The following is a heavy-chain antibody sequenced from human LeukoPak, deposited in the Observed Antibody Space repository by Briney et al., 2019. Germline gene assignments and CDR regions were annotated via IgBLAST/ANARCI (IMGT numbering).Heavy chain of an antibody. CDR3: ARNVGPPNRLVTTKGYFDY. V-gene: IGHV1-18*01. CDR2: ISAYDGNT. D-gene: IGHD3-9*01. Sequence: ASVKVSCKASGYTFTSYGIIWVRQAPGQGLEWMGWISAYDGNTNYAQNFQGRVTMTTDTSTSTAYTELRSLRSDDTAVYYCARNVGPPNRLVTTKGYFDYWGQGTLVTVSS. CDR1: GYTFTSYG. J-gene: IGHJ4*02.